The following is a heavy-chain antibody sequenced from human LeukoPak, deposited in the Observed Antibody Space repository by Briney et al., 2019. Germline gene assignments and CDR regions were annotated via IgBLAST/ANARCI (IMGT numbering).Heavy chain of an antibody. D-gene: IGHD1-26*01. V-gene: IGHV1-69*13. CDR2: IIPIFGTA. Sequence: GASVKVSCKASGGTFSSYAISWVRQAPGQGLEWMGGIIPIFGTANYAQKFQGRVTITADESTSTAYMELSSLRSEDTAVYYCAREQSGSYFYNWFDPWGQGTLVTVSS. J-gene: IGHJ5*02. CDR3: AREQSGSYFYNWFDP. CDR1: GGTFSSYA.